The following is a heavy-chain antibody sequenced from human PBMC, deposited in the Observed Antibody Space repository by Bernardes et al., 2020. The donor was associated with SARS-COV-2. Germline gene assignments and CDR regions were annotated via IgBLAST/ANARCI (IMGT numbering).Heavy chain of an antibody. D-gene: IGHD2-15*01. CDR1: GFTFSSSG. Sequence: GGSLRLSCAASGFTFSSSGMHWVRQAPGKGLEWVAAILYDGRNEYYEESLKGRFTISRDNSKNTLFLQMNSLRAEDTAVYYCAKDNEICSGGSCSVNWYFDLWGRGTLVTVSS. V-gene: IGHV3-30*18. CDR3: AKDNEICSGGSCSVNWYFDL. CDR2: ILYDGRNE. J-gene: IGHJ2*01.